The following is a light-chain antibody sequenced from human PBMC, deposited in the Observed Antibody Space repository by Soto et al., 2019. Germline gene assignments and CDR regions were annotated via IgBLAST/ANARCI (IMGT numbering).Light chain of an antibody. J-gene: IGLJ2*01. CDR2: STN. V-gene: IGLV8-61*01. CDR3: VLYMGSGQRV. CDR1: SGSVSTSYY. Sequence: QAVVTQEPSFSVSPGGTVTLTCGLSSGSVSTSYYPSWYQQTPGQAPCTLIYSTNTRSSGVPDRFSGSILGNKAALTITGAQADDESDYYCVLYMGSGQRVFGGGTQLTVL.